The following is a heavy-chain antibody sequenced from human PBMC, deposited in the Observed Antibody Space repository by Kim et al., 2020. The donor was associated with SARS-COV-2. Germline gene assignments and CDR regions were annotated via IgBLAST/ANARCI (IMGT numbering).Heavy chain of an antibody. CDR2: IYNDGSST. CDR3: VRDLV. Sequence: GGSLRLSCEASGFTISGYWMHWVRQAPGKGLVWVSRIYNDGSSTYYADFVKGRFTISRDNAKNTVHLQMNSLRAEDTAVYYCVRDLVWGQGTMVTVSS. D-gene: IGHD3-16*02. V-gene: IGHV3-74*01. CDR1: GFTISGYW. J-gene: IGHJ3*01.